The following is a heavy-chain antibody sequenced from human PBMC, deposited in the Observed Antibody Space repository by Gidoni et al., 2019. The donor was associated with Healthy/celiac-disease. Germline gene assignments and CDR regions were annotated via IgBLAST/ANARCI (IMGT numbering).Heavy chain of an antibody. CDR3: ARDNVVVVAATNWFDP. CDR1: GFTFSSYA. Sequence: QVQLVESGGGVVQPGRSLCLSCAASGFTFSSYAMHWVRQAPGKGLEWVAVISDDGSNKDYADSVKGRFTISRDNSKNTLYLQMNSLRAEDTAVYYCARDNVVVVAATNWFDPWGQGTLVTVSS. D-gene: IGHD2-15*01. J-gene: IGHJ5*02. CDR2: ISDDGSNK. V-gene: IGHV3-30-3*01.